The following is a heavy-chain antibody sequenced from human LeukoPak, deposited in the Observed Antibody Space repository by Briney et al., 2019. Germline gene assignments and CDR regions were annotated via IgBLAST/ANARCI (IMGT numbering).Heavy chain of an antibody. CDR3: GRHSIAARGYYYYMDV. CDR1: GGSISSSTYY. D-gene: IGHD6-6*01. V-gene: IGHV4-39*01. CDR2: INYSGIT. Sequence: SETLSLTCTVSGGSISSSTYYWGWIRQPPGKGLEWIGGINYSGITCYSPSLKSRVTISVDTSKNQFSLKMSSVTAADTAVFYCGRHSIAARGYYYYMDVWGKGTTVTVSS. J-gene: IGHJ6*03.